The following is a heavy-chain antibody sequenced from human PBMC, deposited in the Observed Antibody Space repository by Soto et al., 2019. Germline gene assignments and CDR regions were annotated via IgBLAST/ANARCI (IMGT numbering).Heavy chain of an antibody. Sequence: PGGSLRLSCAASGFTFSSYGMHWVRQAPGKGLEWVAVVSHDGRNTHYADSVKGRFTISRDSSKNTVSLEMTSLRAEDTAVYYCAKGGRQWLVPSDFNYWGQGALVTVSS. V-gene: IGHV3-30*18. D-gene: IGHD6-19*01. CDR1: GFTFSSYG. J-gene: IGHJ4*02. CDR3: AKGGRQWLVPSDFNY. CDR2: VSHDGRNT.